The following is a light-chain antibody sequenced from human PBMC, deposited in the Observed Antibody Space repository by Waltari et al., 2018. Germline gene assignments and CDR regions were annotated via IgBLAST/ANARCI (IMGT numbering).Light chain of an antibody. CDR2: DNI. Sequence: QSVLTQPPSASGTPGQRVTISCSGSSSNIGSNTVNWYQQLPGTAPKLLIYDNIDRPSGVPDRFSGSKSGTSASLAISELQSEDEADYHCAAWDDNLNGVVFGGVTKLTVL. V-gene: IGLV1-44*01. CDR3: AAWDDNLNGVV. J-gene: IGLJ2*01. CDR1: SSNIGSNT.